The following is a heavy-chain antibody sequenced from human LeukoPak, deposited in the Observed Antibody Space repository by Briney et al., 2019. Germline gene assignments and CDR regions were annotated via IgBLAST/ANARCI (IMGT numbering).Heavy chain of an antibody. Sequence: GGSLRLSCAASGFTFSDYYMSWIRQAPGKGLEWVSGISWNSGSIGYADSVKGRFTISRDNAKNSLYLQMNSLRAEDTALYYCAKDVKGYSYGVFDYWGQGTLVTVSS. J-gene: IGHJ4*02. CDR3: AKDVKGYSYGVFDY. V-gene: IGHV3-9*01. D-gene: IGHD5-18*01. CDR1: GFTFSDYY. CDR2: ISWNSGSI.